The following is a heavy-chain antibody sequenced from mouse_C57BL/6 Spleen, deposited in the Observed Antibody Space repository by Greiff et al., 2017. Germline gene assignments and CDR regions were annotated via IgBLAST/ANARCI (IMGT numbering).Heavy chain of an antibody. Sequence: EVKVVESGPGMVIPSQSLSLTCTVTGYSITSGYDWHWIRHFPGNKLEWMGYISYSGSTNYNPSLKSRVSITHDTSKNHFFLKLNTVTTEDTSTYDRGRNDGYWYIDVWGTGTTVTVSS. CDR2: ISYSGST. CDR3: GRNDGYWYIDV. D-gene: IGHD2-3*01. J-gene: IGHJ1*03. V-gene: IGHV3-1*01. CDR1: GYSITSGYD.